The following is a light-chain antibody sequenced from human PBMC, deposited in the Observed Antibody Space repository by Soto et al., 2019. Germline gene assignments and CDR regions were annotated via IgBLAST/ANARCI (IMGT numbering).Light chain of an antibody. CDR3: CSYTSSSPYV. CDR1: SSDLGGYNF. J-gene: IGLJ1*01. Sequence: QSVLTQPASVSGSPGQSITISWTGTSSDLGGYNFVSWYQHHPGKAPKLMIYQVSNRPSGVSNRFSGSKSGNTASLTISGLQAEDEADYYCCSYTSSSPYVFGTGTKLTVL. V-gene: IGLV2-14*01. CDR2: QVS.